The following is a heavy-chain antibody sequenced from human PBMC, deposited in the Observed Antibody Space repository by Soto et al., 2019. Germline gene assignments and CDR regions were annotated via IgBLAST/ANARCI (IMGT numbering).Heavy chain of an antibody. CDR3: ARASLLQQLGM. D-gene: IGHD6-13*01. CDR1: GGSVGSGDYY. V-gene: IGHV4-30-4*01. Sequence: QVQLQESGPGLVKPSQTVSLTCTVSGGSVGSGDYYWSWIRQPPGSGPEWIGHIHYSGTTYYTPPFGGRVTISLDTPNNQFSLELRSVTAADTAVYYCARASLLQQLGMWCQGIQVTVSS. J-gene: IGHJ4*02. CDR2: IHYSGTT.